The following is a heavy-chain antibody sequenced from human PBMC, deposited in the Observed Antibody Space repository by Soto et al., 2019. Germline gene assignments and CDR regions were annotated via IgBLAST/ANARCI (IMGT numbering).Heavy chain of an antibody. D-gene: IGHD2-15*01. CDR3: AKDRAGLYCSGGSCAEYFQH. CDR2: ISGSGGST. V-gene: IGHV3-23*01. J-gene: IGHJ1*01. CDR1: GFTFSSYA. Sequence: GGSLRLSCAASGFTFSSYAMSRVRQAPGKGLEWVSAISGSGGSTYYADSVKGRFTISRDNSKNTLYLQMNSLRAEDTAVYYCAKDRAGLYCSGGSCAEYFQHWGQGTLVTVSS.